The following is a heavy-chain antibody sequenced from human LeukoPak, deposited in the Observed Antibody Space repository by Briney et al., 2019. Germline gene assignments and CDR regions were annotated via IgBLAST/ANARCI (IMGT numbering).Heavy chain of an antibody. Sequence: SVKVSCKASGGTFSSYTISWVRQAPGQGLEWMGGVIPIFGTANYAQKFQGRVTITADESTSTASIELSSRRSEDTAVYYVSRASGTEGGSYYSYYTAGAGEPTTLTAPS. J-gene: IGHJ6*03. V-gene: IGHV1-69*01. CDR3: SRASGTEGGSYYSYYTAG. CDR1: GGTFSSYT. CDR2: VIPIFGTA. D-gene: IGHD1-26*01.